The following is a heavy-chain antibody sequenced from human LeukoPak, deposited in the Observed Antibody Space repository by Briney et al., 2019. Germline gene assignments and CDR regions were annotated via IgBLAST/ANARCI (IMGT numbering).Heavy chain of an antibody. J-gene: IGHJ3*02. CDR3: AKEMLPSAFDI. CDR2: ISWNSGSI. D-gene: IGHD3-10*02. Sequence: GGSLRLSCAASGFTFDDYAMHWVRQAPGKGLEWVSGISWNSGSIGYADSVKGRFTISRDNAKNSLYLQMNSLRAEDTALYYCAKEMLPSAFDIWGQGTMVTVSS. V-gene: IGHV3-9*01. CDR1: GFTFDDYA.